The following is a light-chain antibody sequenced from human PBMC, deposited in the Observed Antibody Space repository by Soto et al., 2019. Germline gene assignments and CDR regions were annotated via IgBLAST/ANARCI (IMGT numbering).Light chain of an antibody. CDR2: AAS. J-gene: IGKJ1*01. V-gene: IGKV1-39*01. Sequence: DIQVTQSPSSLSASVGDRLTITCRESQGIGTYLHWYQQKPGRATKLLIYAASSFQCGVPSRISGSGSGTEFIVTISSLQAEDFSSYYCQQRYSTPRTFGQGTKVEL. CDR1: QGIGTY. CDR3: QQRYSTPRT.